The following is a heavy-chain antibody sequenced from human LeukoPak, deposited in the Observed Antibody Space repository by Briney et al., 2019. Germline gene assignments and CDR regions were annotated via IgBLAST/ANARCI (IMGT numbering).Heavy chain of an antibody. D-gene: IGHD3-22*01. Sequence: GSLRLSLAVSGFTFSAYAMSWVRQAPGKGLEWVSAMRGCGGMTYYADSVKGRFSISRDNSKNTLHLQMNSLRAEDTAVYYCAKGAMPYYDGSGYNYFDYWGQGTPVTVSS. CDR3: AKGAMPYYDGSGYNYFDY. J-gene: IGHJ4*02. CDR2: MRGCGGMT. CDR1: GFTFSAYA. V-gene: IGHV3-23*01.